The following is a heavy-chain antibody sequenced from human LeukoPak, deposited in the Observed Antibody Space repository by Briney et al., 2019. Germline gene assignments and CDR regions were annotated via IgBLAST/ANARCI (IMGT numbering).Heavy chain of an antibody. CDR1: GGSISSYY. CDR3: ASYYYGSGGYYYGMDV. V-gene: IGHV4-59*08. CDR2: IYYSGST. Sequence: PSETLSLTCTVSGGSISSYYWSWIRQPPGKGLEWIGYIYYSGSTNHNPSLKSRVTISVDTSKNQFSLKLSSVTAADTAVYYCASYYYGSGGYYYGMDVWGQGTTVTVSS. D-gene: IGHD3-10*01. J-gene: IGHJ6*02.